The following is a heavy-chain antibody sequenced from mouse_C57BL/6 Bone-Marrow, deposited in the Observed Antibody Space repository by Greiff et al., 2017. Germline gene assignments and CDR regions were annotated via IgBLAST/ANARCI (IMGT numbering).Heavy chain of an antibody. CDR1: GYAFSSYW. V-gene: IGHV1-80*01. CDR3: ARWGYYGSSSNWYFDV. J-gene: IGHJ1*03. CDR2: IYPGDGDT. Sequence: QVQLQQSGAELVKPGASVKISCKASGYAFSSYWMNWVKQRPGKGLEWIGQIYPGDGDTNYNGKFKGKATLTADKSSSTASMQLSSLTSEDYAVYFCARWGYYGSSSNWYFDVWGTGTTVTVSS. D-gene: IGHD1-1*01.